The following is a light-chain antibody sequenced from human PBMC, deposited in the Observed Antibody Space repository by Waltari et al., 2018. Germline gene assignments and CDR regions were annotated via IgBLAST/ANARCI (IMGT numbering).Light chain of an antibody. V-gene: IGKV3-11*01. CDR2: DAS. CDR1: HSVSNL. CDR3: QQRRTWPLT. Sequence: EVVLTQSPATLSLSPGERATLSCRASHSVSNLLAWYQQKPGQAPRLLIYDASNTATGIPARFSGSGSGTDFTLTISSREPEDFAVYYCQQRRTWPLTFGGGTTVEI. J-gene: IGKJ4*01.